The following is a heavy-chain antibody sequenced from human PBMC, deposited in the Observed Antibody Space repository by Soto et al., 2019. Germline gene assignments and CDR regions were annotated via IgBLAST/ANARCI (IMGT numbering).Heavy chain of an antibody. CDR3: ARDYRSGGGQHYYYYDMDV. CDR1: GYTFTSYY. Sequence: AAVKVSCKSSGYTFTSYYMHWVRQAPGQGLEWMGIINPSGGSTSYAQKFQGRVTMTRDTSTSTVYMELSSLRSEDTAVYYCARDYRSGGGQHYYYYDMDVLGQGT. J-gene: IGHJ6*02. D-gene: IGHD3-16*02. V-gene: IGHV1-46*01. CDR2: INPSGGST.